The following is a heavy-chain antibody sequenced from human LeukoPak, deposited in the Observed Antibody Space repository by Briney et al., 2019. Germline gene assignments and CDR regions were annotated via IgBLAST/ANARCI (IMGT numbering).Heavy chain of an antibody. CDR3: AKSLLTTASGTGRAFDI. V-gene: IGHV3-23*01. CDR2: ISASGDVT. CDR1: RFSFSAYP. J-gene: IGHJ3*02. D-gene: IGHD1-26*01. Sequence: SGGSLRLSCEASRFSFSAYPMGWVRRAPGKGLEWVSGISASGDVTFHADPVKGRFTISRDNSKNTLYLQINSLRAEDTAEYYCAKSLLTTASGTGRAFDIWGQGTMVTVSA.